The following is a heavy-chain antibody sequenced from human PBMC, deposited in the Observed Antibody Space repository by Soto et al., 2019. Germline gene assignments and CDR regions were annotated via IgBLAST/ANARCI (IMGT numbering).Heavy chain of an antibody. J-gene: IGHJ6*02. Sequence: GGSLRLSCAASGFTFSNAWMSWVRQAPGKGLEWVGRIKSKTDGGTTDYAAPVKGRFTISRDDSKNTLYLQMNSLKTEDTAVYYCTTGMYSSSSGVGSGYYYYRMDVWGQGTTVTVSS. D-gene: IGHD6-6*01. CDR2: IKSKTDGGTT. CDR3: TTGMYSSSSGVGSGYYYYRMDV. CDR1: GFTFSNAW. V-gene: IGHV3-15*01.